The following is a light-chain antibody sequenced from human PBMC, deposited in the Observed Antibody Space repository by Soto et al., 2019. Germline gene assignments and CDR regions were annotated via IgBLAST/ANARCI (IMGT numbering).Light chain of an antibody. CDR1: QSISSW. Sequence: DIQMTQSPSTLSASVGDRVTITCRASQSISSWLAWYQQKPGKAPKVLIYKASSLQSGVPSRFSGSESGTEFTLTISSLQPDDFVTYYCQQYNSYSRTFGQGTKVEIK. V-gene: IGKV1-5*03. CDR3: QQYNSYSRT. J-gene: IGKJ1*01. CDR2: KAS.